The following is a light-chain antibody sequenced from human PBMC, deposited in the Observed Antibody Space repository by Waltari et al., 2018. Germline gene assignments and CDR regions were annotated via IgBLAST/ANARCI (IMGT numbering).Light chain of an antibody. V-gene: IGLV2-14*01. CDR3: TSHTTTSTLV. J-gene: IGLJ2*01. Sequence: QSALTQPASVSGSPGQSITLSCTGTRSDLGSSAYVSWYQPHPGKAPKLIIYEVSDRPSGVSYRFSGSKSGNTASLTIFGLQPEDEADYHCTSHTTTSTLVFGGGTRLTVL. CDR1: RSDLGSSAY. CDR2: EVS.